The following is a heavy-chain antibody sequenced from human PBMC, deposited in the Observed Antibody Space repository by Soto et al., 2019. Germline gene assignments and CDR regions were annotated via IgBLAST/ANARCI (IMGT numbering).Heavy chain of an antibody. D-gene: IGHD6-6*01. CDR1: GGTFSSYA. J-gene: IGHJ4*02. CDR2: IIPIFGTA. CDR3: LIAARGHRPARLFDH. V-gene: IGHV1-69*13. Sequence: SVKVSCKASGGTFSSYAISWVRQAPGQGLEWMGGIIPIFGTANYAQKFQGRVTITADESTSTAYMELSSLRSEDTAVYYCLIAARGHRPARLFDHRVQGTLATDPS.